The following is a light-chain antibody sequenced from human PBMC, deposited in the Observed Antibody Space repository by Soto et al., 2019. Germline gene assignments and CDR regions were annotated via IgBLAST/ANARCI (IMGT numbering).Light chain of an antibody. CDR2: QDS. CDR3: QAWDSSTVV. V-gene: IGLV3-1*01. J-gene: IGLJ2*01. Sequence: SYELTQAPSVSVSPGQTASITCSGDKLEDKYACWYQQKPGQSPVLVIFQDSKRPPGIPERFSGSNSGNTATLTISGTQAMDEADYYCQAWDSSTVVFGGGTKLTVL. CDR1: KLEDKY.